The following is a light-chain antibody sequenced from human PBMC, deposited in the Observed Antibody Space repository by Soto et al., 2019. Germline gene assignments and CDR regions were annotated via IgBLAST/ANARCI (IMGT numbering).Light chain of an antibody. CDR3: LQDINYPWT. CDR1: QSISTY. CDR2: GAS. V-gene: IGKV1-6*01. Sequence: IQLTQSPSSLSASVGDRVTITCRASQSISTYLNWYQQKPGKAPKVLIYGASNLQSGVPPRFSGSGSGTDFTLAISSLQPEDSATYYCLQDINYPWTFGQGTKVDIK. J-gene: IGKJ1*01.